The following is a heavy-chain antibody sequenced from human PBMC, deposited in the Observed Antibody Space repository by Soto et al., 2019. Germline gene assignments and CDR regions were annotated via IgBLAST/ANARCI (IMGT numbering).Heavy chain of an antibody. V-gene: IGHV3-48*02. J-gene: IGHJ6*01. D-gene: IGHD3-3*02. CDR2: IRSSSSTM. CDR3: ARERSTLSTEMDV. CDR1: GFSFSNYN. Sequence: GGSLRLSCVASGFSFSNYNMNWVRQAPGKGLEWISYIRSSSSTMYYADSVKGRFTISRANAKNSLYLEMNSLRDEDSAVYYCARERSTLSTEMDVRGQGTTVTVSS.